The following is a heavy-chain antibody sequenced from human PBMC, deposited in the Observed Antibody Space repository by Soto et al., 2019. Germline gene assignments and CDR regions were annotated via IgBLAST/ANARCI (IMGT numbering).Heavy chain of an antibody. V-gene: IGHV3-48*01. CDR3: AISPLGYYDSSGYPELWFDY. CDR1: GFTFSSYS. Sequence: GGSLRLSCAASGFTFSSYSMNWVRQAPGKGLEWVSYISSSSSTIYYADSVKGRFTISRDNAKNSLYLQMNSLKAEDTAVYYCAISPLGYYDSSGYPELWFDYWGQGTLVTVSS. D-gene: IGHD3-22*01. J-gene: IGHJ4*02. CDR2: ISSSSSTI.